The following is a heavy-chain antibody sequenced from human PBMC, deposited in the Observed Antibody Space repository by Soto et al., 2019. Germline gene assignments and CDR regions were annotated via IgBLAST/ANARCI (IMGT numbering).Heavy chain of an antibody. V-gene: IGHV4-39*01. D-gene: IGHD1-26*01. J-gene: IGHJ1*01. Sequence: PGKGLEWIGSIYYSGSTYYNPSLKSRVTISVDTSKNRCSLKLSSVTAADTAVYYCASSVGYRQVGAAECFGSWG. CDR3: ASSVGYRQVGAAECFGS. CDR2: IYYSGST.